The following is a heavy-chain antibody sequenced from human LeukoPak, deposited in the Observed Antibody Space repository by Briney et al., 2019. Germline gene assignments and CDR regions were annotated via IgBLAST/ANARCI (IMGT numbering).Heavy chain of an antibody. J-gene: IGHJ5*02. CDR3: ARVVSLGYSIRDTWYYPTDRFDP. CDR1: GYTLTDFY. Sequence: GASVKVSCKASGYTLTDFYVHWLRKAPGPGLEWIGHIGPKNGDTNFAQNSQSRVAVTTDTSISTAYMDLRRLTIDDTAIYYCARVVSLGYSIRDTWYYPTDRFDPWGQGTLVIVSS. V-gene: IGHV1-2*06. D-gene: IGHD3-16*02. CDR2: IGPKNGDT.